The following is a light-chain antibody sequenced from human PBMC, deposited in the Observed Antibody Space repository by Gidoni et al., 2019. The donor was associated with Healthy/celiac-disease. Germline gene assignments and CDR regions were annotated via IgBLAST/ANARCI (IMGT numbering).Light chain of an antibody. CDR2: KSS. CDR3: QQYNSYSWT. Sequence: DIQMTQSPSTLSASVGDRVTITCRASQSISSWLAWYQQKPGKAPKLLIYKSSSLESGVPSRFSGIGSGTEFTLTISSLQPDDFATYYCQQYNSYSWTFGQXTKVEIK. J-gene: IGKJ1*01. CDR1: QSISSW. V-gene: IGKV1-5*03.